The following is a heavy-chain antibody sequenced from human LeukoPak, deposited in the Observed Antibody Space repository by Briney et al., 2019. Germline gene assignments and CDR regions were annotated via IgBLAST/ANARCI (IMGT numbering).Heavy chain of an antibody. V-gene: IGHV3-23*01. D-gene: IGHD6-13*01. CDR2: ISVSGGTT. CDR3: AKVMGSSSSSDY. CDR1: GFTFSAYA. Sequence: GGSLRLSCAASGFTFSAYAMNWVRQAPGKGLEWVSGISVSGGTTDYADSVKGRFTISRDNSKNTLYLQMNSLRAEDTAVYYCAKVMGSSSSSDYWGQGTLVTVSS. J-gene: IGHJ4*02.